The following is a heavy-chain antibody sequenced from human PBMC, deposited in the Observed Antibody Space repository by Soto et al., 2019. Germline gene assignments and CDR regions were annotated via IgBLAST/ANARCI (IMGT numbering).Heavy chain of an antibody. D-gene: IGHD3-22*01. CDR1: GFTFSSYA. Sequence: GGSLRLSCAASGFTFSSYAMSWVRQAPGKGLEWVSAISGSGGSTYYADSVKGRFTISRDNSKNTLYLQMNSLRAEDTAVYYCAKDPGYYDSSGSFSYWGQGTLVTVSS. J-gene: IGHJ4*02. V-gene: IGHV3-23*01. CDR3: AKDPGYYDSSGSFSY. CDR2: ISGSGGST.